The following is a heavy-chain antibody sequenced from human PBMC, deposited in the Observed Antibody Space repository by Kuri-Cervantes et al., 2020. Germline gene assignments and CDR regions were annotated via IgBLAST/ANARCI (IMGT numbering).Heavy chain of an antibody. D-gene: IGHD2-15*01. Sequence: GESLKISCAASGFTFSSYSMNWVRQAPGKGLEWVSSITSTSNYIYYADSVKGRFTISRDNAKNSLYLQMNSLRAEDTAVYYCAKGFESWYPSWFDPWGQGTLVTVSS. CDR3: AKGFESWYPSWFDP. J-gene: IGHJ5*02. CDR2: ITSTSNYI. CDR1: GFTFSSYS. V-gene: IGHV3-21*04.